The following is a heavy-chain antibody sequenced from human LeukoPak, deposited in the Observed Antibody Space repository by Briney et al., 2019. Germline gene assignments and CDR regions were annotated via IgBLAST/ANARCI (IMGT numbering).Heavy chain of an antibody. D-gene: IGHD2-15*01. CDR2: ITSDGGGT. Sequence: PGGSLRLSCAASGFTFSSYGMHWVRQAPGKGLKFVSSITSDGGGTYYADSMKGRFSISRDNAKNTLYLQMASLRAEDTALYYCAALDATDVDYWGQGTLVTVSS. J-gene: IGHJ4*02. CDR1: GFTFSSYG. V-gene: IGHV3-64D*09. CDR3: AALDATDVDY.